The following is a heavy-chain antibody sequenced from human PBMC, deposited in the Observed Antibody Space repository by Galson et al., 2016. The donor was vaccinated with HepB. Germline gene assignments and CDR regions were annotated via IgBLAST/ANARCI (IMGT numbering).Heavy chain of an antibody. CDR3: PRRPGRGDGSAVAL. CDR1: GFSLRSNDVG. D-gene: IGHD3-16*01. J-gene: IGHJ2*01. Sequence: PALVKPTQTLTLTCTLSGFSLRSNDVGVAWTRQAPGKALEWLTIIYLDGEKKYIPSLRGRLTITEDPSKNQVVLTLTNVDSLDTGTYYSPRRPGRGDGSAVALWGRGTLVTVSS. V-gene: IGHV2-5*02. CDR2: IYLDGEK.